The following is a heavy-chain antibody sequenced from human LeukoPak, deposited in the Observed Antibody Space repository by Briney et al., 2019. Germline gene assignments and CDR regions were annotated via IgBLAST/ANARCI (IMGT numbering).Heavy chain of an antibody. CDR1: GFTFSSYA. D-gene: IGHD3-3*01. J-gene: IGHJ5*02. V-gene: IGHV3-23*01. Sequence: GGSLRLSCAASGFTFSSYAMSWVRQAPGKGLEWVSAISGSGGSTCYADSVKGRFTISRDNSKNTLYLQMNSLRAEDTAVYYCAKDEERPYYDFWSGYYRHNWFDPWGQGTLVTVSS. CDR2: ISGSGGST. CDR3: AKDEERPYYDFWSGYYRHNWFDP.